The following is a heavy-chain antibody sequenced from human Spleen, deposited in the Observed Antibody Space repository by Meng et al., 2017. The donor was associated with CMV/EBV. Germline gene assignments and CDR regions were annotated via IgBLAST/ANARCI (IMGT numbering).Heavy chain of an antibody. CDR3: ARENIVVVPAAIPDYYYYGMDV. Sequence: SCAISGDSVSSNSAAWNWIRQSPSRGLEWLGRTYYRSKWYNDYAVSVKSRITINPDTSKNQFSLQLNSVTPEDTAVYYCARENIVVVPAAIPDYYYYGMDVWGQGTTVTVSS. D-gene: IGHD2-2*02. CDR2: TYYRSKWYN. CDR1: GDSVSSNSAA. V-gene: IGHV6-1*01. J-gene: IGHJ6*02.